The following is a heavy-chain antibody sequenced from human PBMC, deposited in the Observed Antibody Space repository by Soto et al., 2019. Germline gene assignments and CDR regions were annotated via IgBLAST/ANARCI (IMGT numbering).Heavy chain of an antibody. V-gene: IGHV1-18*01. J-gene: IGHJ6*02. D-gene: IGHD5-18*01. CDR1: GYSFTSYG. CDR2: ISTDNGNT. Sequence: QVHLVQSGAEVKKPGASVKVSCKASGYSFTSYGISWVRQAPGQGLERMGWISTDNGNTNYAHNLQGRVTMTTDTSTSTAYMELWGLRFDDTAVYYCARDVPDTALFCDYSGMDVWGQGTTVTVSS. CDR3: ARDVPDTALFCDYSGMDV.